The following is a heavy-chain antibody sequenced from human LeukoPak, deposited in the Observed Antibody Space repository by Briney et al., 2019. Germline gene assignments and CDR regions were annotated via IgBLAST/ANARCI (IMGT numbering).Heavy chain of an antibody. CDR1: GFTFSSYA. Sequence: PGGSLRLSCAASGFTFSSYAMSWVRQAPGKGLEWVSAISGSGGSTYYADSVKGRFIISRDNSNNTLSLQMNSLRAEDTAVYYCARLLVVITGWGQGTLVTVSS. D-gene: IGHD3-22*01. V-gene: IGHV3-23*01. J-gene: IGHJ4*02. CDR3: ARLLVVITG. CDR2: ISGSGGST.